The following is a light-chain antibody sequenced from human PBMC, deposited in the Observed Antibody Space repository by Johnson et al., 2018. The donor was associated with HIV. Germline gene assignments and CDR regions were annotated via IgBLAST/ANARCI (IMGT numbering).Light chain of an antibody. CDR2: DNN. V-gene: IGLV1-51*01. J-gene: IGLJ1*01. CDR3: GTWNTRLSAGHV. Sequence: QSVFSQPPSVSAAPGQKVTISCSGSSSNIGNNYVSWFQQLPGTAPKLLIYDNNKRPSGIPDRFSGSKSGTSATLGITGLQTGDEADYYCGTWNTRLSAGHVFGTGTKVTVL. CDR1: SSNIGNNY.